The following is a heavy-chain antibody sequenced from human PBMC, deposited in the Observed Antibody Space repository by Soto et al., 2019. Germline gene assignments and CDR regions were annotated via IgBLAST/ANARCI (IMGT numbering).Heavy chain of an antibody. V-gene: IGHV3-30-3*01. CDR1: GFNFSNFA. D-gene: IGHD6-6*01. Sequence: QVHLVESGGGVVQPGNSLRLSCGASGFNFSNFAIHWVRQAPGKGLEWVALISYDGSKEDYADSLRGRSTISRDNSRNIVHLQVNSLRPEDTAVYFCAASRIAARTIFANWGQGTLVTVS. J-gene: IGHJ4*02. CDR3: AASRIAARTIFAN. CDR2: ISYDGSKE.